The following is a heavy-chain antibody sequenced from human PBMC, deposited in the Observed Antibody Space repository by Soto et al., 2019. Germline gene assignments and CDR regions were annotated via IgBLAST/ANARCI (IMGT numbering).Heavy chain of an antibody. CDR3: AKHHGESYFDC. J-gene: IGHJ4*02. CDR1: GDSFSSTTYY. Sequence: AGTLSLTYTASGDSFSSTTYYWGRVRQRPGKGLEWIGSIYYSGSTYYNPSLKRRVTISVDTSKNHFSQKLSSVTAADTAVSCCAKHHGESYFDCWGQGTLVTVSS. CDR2: IYYSGST. V-gene: IGHV4-39*01.